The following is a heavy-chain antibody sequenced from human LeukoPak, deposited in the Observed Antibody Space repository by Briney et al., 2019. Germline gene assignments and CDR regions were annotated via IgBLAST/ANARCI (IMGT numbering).Heavy chain of an antibody. Sequence: PGGSLRLSCAASGITFSNFPMTWVRQAPGKGLEAFSSISGSGGDTYYKDSVKGRFTISRDNSKNTLYLQMNSLRAEDTAVYYCAKDQYSYGEFMFDYWGQGTLVTVSS. D-gene: IGHD5-18*01. CDR1: GITFSNFP. CDR3: AKDQYSYGEFMFDY. V-gene: IGHV3-23*01. J-gene: IGHJ4*02. CDR2: ISGSGGDT.